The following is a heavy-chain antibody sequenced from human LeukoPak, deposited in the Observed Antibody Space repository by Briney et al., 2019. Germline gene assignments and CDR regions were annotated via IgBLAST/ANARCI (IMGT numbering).Heavy chain of an antibody. V-gene: IGHV1-2*02. CDR1: GYTFTTYA. Sequence: ASVKASCKASGYTFTTYAMNWVRQAPGQGLEWMGWINPNSGGTNYAQKLQGRVTMTRDTSISTAYMELSRLRSDDTAVYYCARYSSGFDAFDIWGQGTMVTVSS. D-gene: IGHD6-19*01. CDR2: INPNSGGT. CDR3: ARYSSGFDAFDI. J-gene: IGHJ3*02.